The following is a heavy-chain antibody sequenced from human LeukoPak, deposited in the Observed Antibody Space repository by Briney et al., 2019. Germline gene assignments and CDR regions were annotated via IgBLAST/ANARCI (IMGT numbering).Heavy chain of an antibody. CDR3: ARNYGRTSRYFDY. V-gene: IGHV1-2*02. Sequence: ASVKVSCKASGYTFTDYYIHWVRQAPGQGLEWMGWVSPGTGGTNYAQNFQGRVTMTRDTSISTAYMELSGLRSDDTALYFCARNYGRTSRYFDYWGQGPLVTVSS. CDR1: GYTFTDYY. D-gene: IGHD4-23*01. J-gene: IGHJ4*02. CDR2: VSPGTGGT.